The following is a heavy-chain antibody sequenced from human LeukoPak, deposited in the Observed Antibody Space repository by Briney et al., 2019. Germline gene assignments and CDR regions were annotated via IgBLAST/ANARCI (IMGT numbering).Heavy chain of an antibody. J-gene: IGHJ4*02. V-gene: IGHV3-23*01. CDR3: ATTVWFGELYYFDY. Sequence: GGSLRLSCAASGFTFSSYSMNWVRQAPGKGLEWVSAISGSGGSTYYADSVKGRFTISRDNSKNALYLQMNSLRAEDTAVYYCATTVWFGELYYFDYWGQGTLVTVSS. CDR2: ISGSGGST. D-gene: IGHD3-10*01. CDR1: GFTFSSYS.